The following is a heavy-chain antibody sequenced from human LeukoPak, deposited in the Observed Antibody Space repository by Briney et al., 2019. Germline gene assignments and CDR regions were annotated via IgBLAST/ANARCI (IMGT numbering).Heavy chain of an antibody. Sequence: ASVKVSCKASGCTFSSYAISWVRQAPGQGLEWMGGIIPIFGTANYAQKFQGRVTITADESTSTAYMELSSLRSEDTAVYYCAREGDCSGGSCPYWYFDLWGRGTLVTVSS. CDR3: AREGDCSGGSCPYWYFDL. CDR2: IIPIFGTA. V-gene: IGHV1-69*01. CDR1: GCTFSSYA. J-gene: IGHJ2*01. D-gene: IGHD2-15*01.